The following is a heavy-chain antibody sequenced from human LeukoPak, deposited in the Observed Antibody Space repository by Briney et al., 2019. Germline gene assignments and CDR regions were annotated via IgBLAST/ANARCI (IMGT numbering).Heavy chain of an antibody. D-gene: IGHD4-11*01. CDR1: GYSINSGYS. CDR3: ARNSSLTTLKGGWFDP. V-gene: IGHV4-38-2*01. Sequence: SETLSLTCGVSGYSINSGYSWTWLRQRPGKGLEWIGNIYHSGYAYYNPSLKSRVTISLDASKNQFSLRLGSVTAADTAVYYCARNSSLTTLKGGWFDPWGQGTLVTVSP. J-gene: IGHJ5*02. CDR2: IYHSGYA.